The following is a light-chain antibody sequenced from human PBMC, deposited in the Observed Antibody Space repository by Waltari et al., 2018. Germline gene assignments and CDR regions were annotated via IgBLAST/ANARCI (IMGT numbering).Light chain of an antibody. CDR2: SAS. CDR1: QNINNY. V-gene: IGKV1-39*01. CDR3: QQSYSSLTWT. J-gene: IGKJ1*01. Sequence: DIQMTQSPSSLSASVGDSVTITFRASQNINNYLNWYQQKPGKAPTLLIYSASGLQNGVPSRFSASGFGTDFALTISSLQPEDFATYYCQQSYSSLTWTFGQGTTV.